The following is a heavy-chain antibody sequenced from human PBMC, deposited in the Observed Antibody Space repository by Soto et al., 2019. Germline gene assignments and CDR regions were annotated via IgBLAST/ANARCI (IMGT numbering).Heavy chain of an antibody. CDR2: ISSSSTI. CDR3: AREGLVQTSTDY. J-gene: IGHJ4*02. V-gene: IGHV3-48*02. CDR1: GFTFSSYS. Sequence: EVQLVESGGGLVQPGGSLRLSCAASGFTFSSYSMNWVRQAPGKGLEWVSYISSSSTIYYADSVKGRFTISRDNAKNSLYLQMNSLRDEDTAVYYCAREGLVQTSTDYWGQGTLVTVSS. D-gene: IGHD6-6*01.